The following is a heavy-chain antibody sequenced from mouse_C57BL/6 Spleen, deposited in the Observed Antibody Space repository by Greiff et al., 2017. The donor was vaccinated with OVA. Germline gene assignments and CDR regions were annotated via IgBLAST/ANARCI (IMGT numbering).Heavy chain of an antibody. CDR1: GFSFNTYA. D-gene: IGHD2-4*01. CDR3: VRSFYDYDRDYYAMDY. V-gene: IGHV10-1*01. Sequence: EVHLVESGGGLVQPKGSLKLSCAASGFSFNTYAMNWVRQAPGKGLEWVARLRSKSNNYATYYADSVKDRFTISRDDSESMLYLQMNNLKTEDTAMYYCVRSFYDYDRDYYAMDYWGQGTSVTVSS. J-gene: IGHJ4*01. CDR2: LRSKSNNYAT.